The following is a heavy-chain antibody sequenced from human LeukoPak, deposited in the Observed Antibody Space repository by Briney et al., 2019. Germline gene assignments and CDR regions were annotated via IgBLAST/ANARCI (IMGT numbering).Heavy chain of an antibody. V-gene: IGHV1-18*01. D-gene: IGHD3-22*01. CDR3: ARGPNYYDSSGPVDY. Sequence: ASVKVSCKASGGTFSSYGISWVRQAPGQGLEWMGWISAYNGNTNYAQKLQGRVTMTTDTSTSTAYMELRSLRSDDTAVYYCARGPNYYDSSGPVDYWGQGTLVTVSS. CDR1: GGTFSSYG. CDR2: ISAYNGNT. J-gene: IGHJ4*02.